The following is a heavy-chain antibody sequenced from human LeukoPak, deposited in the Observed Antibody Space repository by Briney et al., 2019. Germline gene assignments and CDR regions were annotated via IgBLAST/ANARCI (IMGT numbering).Heavy chain of an antibody. V-gene: IGHV4-4*02. CDR2: VYHSGST. J-gene: IGHJ2*01. CDR1: GGSISSSNW. CDR3: ARVLGGSYADWYFDL. D-gene: IGHD1-26*01. Sequence: TLSLTXAVSGGSISSSNWWSWVRQPPGKGLEWIGEVYHSGSTNYNPSLKRRVTISVDESKNQFSLRLSSVTAADTAVYYCARVLGGSYADWYFDLWGRGTLVTVSS.